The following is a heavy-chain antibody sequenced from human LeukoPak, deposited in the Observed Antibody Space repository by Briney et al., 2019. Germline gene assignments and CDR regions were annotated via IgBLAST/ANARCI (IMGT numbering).Heavy chain of an antibody. CDR2: IFPSGGEI. D-gene: IGHD2-8*02. Sequence: GGSLRLSCAASGFTFSTFAMIWVRQPPGKGLEWVSRIFPSGGEIHYADSVRGRFTISRDNSKSTLSLQMNSLRAEDTAIYYCATYRQVLLPFESWGQGTLVTVSS. CDR1: GFTFSTFA. V-gene: IGHV3-23*01. CDR3: ATYRQVLLPFES. J-gene: IGHJ4*02.